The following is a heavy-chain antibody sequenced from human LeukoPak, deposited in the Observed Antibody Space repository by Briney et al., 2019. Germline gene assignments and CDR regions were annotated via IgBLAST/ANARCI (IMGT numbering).Heavy chain of an antibody. Sequence: ASVKVSCKASGGTFSSYAISWVRQAPGQGLEWMGGIIPIFGTANYAQKFQGRVTITADESTSTAYMELSSLRSEDTAVYYCARERIADINAFDIWGQGTMVTVSS. V-gene: IGHV1-69*13. CDR3: ARERIADINAFDI. CDR1: GGTFSSYA. D-gene: IGHD6-13*01. CDR2: IIPIFGTA. J-gene: IGHJ3*02.